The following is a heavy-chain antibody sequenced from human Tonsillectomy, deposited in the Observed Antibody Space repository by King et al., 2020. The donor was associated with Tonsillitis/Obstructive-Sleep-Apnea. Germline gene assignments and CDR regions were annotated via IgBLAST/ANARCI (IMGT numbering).Heavy chain of an antibody. Sequence: DVQLVESGGGLVQPGGSLRLSCAASGFTFRSYAMSWVRQAPGKGLEWGSVISGSGGSTYYADSVKGRFTISRDNSKNTLYLQMNSLRAEATGVYYCARGGDGSSTGCSDFDYWGQGTLVTVSS. CDR3: ARGGDGSSTGCSDFDY. CDR2: ISGSGGST. J-gene: IGHJ4*02. D-gene: IGHD2-2*01. V-gene: IGHV3-23*04. CDR1: GFTFRSYA.